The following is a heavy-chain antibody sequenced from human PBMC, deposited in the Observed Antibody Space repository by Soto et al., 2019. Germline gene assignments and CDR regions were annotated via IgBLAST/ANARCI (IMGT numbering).Heavy chain of an antibody. CDR1: GFNFRQYA. D-gene: IGHD2-8*01. CDR2: ITATAT. V-gene: IGHV3-23*01. Sequence: EVQLLESGGGFVQPGGSLRLSCAASGFNFRQYAMVWVRQAPGKGLEWVSAITATATHYADSVKGRFTISKDSSMTTLYLDINILRVEDPTVYYCAKGMVPDQWGQGTLITVSS. J-gene: IGHJ5*02. CDR3: AKGMVPDQ.